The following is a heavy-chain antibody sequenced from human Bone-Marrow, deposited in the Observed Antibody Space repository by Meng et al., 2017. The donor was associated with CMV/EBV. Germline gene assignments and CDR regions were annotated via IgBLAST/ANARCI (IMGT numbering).Heavy chain of an antibody. CDR3: ARGRFRHNY. Sequence: GSLRLSCTVSGGSISSSSYYWGWIRQPPGKGLEWIGEINHSGSTNYNPSLKSRLTISVDTSKNQFPLKLSSVTAADTAVYFCARGRFRHNYWGQGTLVTVSS. CDR2: INHSGST. D-gene: IGHD3-3*01. CDR1: GGSISSSSYY. V-gene: IGHV4-39*06. J-gene: IGHJ4*02.